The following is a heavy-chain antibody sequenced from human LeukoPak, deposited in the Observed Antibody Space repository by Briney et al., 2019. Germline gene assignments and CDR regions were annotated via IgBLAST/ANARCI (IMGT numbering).Heavy chain of an antibody. J-gene: IGHJ6*02. Sequence: SETLSLTCTVSGGSISSSSYSWGWIRQPPGKGLEWIGSIYYSGSTYYNPSLKSRVTISVDTSKNQFSLKLSSVTAADTAVYYCARQMTYGMDVWGQGTTVTVSS. CDR2: IYYSGST. CDR1: GGSISSSSYS. CDR3: ARQMTYGMDV. V-gene: IGHV4-39*01.